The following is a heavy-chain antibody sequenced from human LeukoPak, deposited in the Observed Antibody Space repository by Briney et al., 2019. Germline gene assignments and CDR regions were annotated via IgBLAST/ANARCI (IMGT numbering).Heavy chain of an antibody. V-gene: IGHV3-66*01. Sequence: GGSLRLSCAASRFTVSTNYMSWVRQAPGKGLEWVSIIYSTGGKYYADSVKGRFTISRDNSKHTLYLQMNSLRAEDTAVYYCGRGSDGWFAFDYWGQGILVTVSS. CDR3: GRGSDGWFAFDY. CDR1: RFTVSTNY. J-gene: IGHJ4*02. D-gene: IGHD6-19*01. CDR2: IYSTGGK.